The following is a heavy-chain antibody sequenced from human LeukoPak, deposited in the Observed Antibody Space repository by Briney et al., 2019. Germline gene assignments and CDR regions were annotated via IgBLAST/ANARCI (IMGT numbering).Heavy chain of an antibody. D-gene: IGHD2-2*01. Sequence: GGSLRLSCAASGFTFSSYAMSWVRQAPGKRLEWVSAISGSGGSTYYADSVKGRFTISRDNSKNTLYLQMNSLRAEDTAVYYCAKDGIVVVPAATDYWGQGTLVTVSS. CDR1: GFTFSSYA. V-gene: IGHV3-23*01. CDR2: ISGSGGST. CDR3: AKDGIVVVPAATDY. J-gene: IGHJ4*02.